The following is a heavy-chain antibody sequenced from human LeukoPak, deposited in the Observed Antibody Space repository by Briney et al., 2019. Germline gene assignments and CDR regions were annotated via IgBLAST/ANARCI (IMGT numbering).Heavy chain of an antibody. D-gene: IGHD3-22*01. CDR1: GFTFSSYA. Sequence: YPGGSLRLSCAASGFTFSSYAMSWVRQAPGKGLEWVSAISGSGGSTYYADSVKGRFTISRDNSKNTLYLQMNSLRAEDTAVYYCAKDPSIRWTYYVSSGYPGGYFQHWGQGTLVTVSS. V-gene: IGHV3-23*01. CDR3: AKDPSIRWTYYVSSGYPGGYFQH. J-gene: IGHJ1*01. CDR2: ISGSGGST.